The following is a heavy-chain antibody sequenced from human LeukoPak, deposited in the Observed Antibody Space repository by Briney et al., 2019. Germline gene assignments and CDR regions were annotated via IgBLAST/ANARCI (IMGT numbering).Heavy chain of an antibody. V-gene: IGHV3-23*01. CDR3: GKPSSFPCQNLLRPNF. Sequence: PGGSLRLSCTASGFTFSDCAMTWVRQAPGKGLEWVSSVRNSGGSKYYADSVKGRFTISRDNSKNTLYLQMDNLRVEDTAVYYCGKPSSFPCQNLLRPNFWGRGTLVTVSS. J-gene: IGHJ4*02. D-gene: IGHD2/OR15-2a*01. CDR2: VRNSGGSK. CDR1: GFTFSDCA.